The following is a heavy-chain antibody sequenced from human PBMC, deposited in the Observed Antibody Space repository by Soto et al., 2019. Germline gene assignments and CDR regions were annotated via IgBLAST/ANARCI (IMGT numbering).Heavy chain of an antibody. Sequence: EVQLLESGGGLVQPGGSLRLSCAASGFSFSSYAMSWVRQAPGKGLEWVSSISGSGINTYYADSVKGRFTITRDNSMDTLYLQMNSLRAEDTAVYYCAPLGYCSGGSCYPIDYWGQGTLVTVSS. CDR2: ISGSGINT. D-gene: IGHD2-15*01. CDR3: APLGYCSGGSCYPIDY. J-gene: IGHJ4*02. V-gene: IGHV3-23*01. CDR1: GFSFSSYA.